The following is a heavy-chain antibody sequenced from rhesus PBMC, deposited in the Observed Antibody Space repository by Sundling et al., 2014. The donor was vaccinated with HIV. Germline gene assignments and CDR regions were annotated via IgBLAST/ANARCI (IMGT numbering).Heavy chain of an antibody. CDR3: ARVPARGYNWNDGIDY. J-gene: IGHJ4*01. D-gene: IGHD1-7*02. V-gene: IGHV2-95*01. Sequence: QVTLKESGPALVKPTQTLTLTCTFSGFSITTSGIGVGWVRQPPGKALEWLASIYWNDNKYYNTSLRSRLTVSKDTSKNQVLLIMTNMDPLDTATYYCARVPARGYNWNDGIDYWGQGVLVTVSS. CDR1: GFSITTSGIG. CDR2: IYWNDNK.